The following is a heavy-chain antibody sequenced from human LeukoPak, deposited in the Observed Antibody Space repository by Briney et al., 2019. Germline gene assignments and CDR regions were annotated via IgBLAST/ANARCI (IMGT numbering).Heavy chain of an antibody. Sequence: GASVKVSCKASGYTFTGYYLHWVRQAPGQGLEWMGWINPNSGGTNYAQKFQGRVTMTRDTSISTAYMELSRLRSDDTAVYYCARGAAPITLFGVLYYYYGMDVWGQGTTVTVSS. J-gene: IGHJ6*02. V-gene: IGHV1-2*02. D-gene: IGHD3-3*01. CDR2: INPNSGGT. CDR1: GYTFTGYY. CDR3: ARGAAPITLFGVLYYYYGMDV.